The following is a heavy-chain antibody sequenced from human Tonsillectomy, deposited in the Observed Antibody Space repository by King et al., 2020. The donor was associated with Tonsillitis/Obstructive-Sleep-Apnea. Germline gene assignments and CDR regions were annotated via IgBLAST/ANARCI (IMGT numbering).Heavy chain of an antibody. D-gene: IGHD2-2*01. CDR2: IKRESDGGTT. CDR3: ATEDCSITSCYLYYYYMDV. Sequence: VQLVESGGGLVKPGGSLRLSCAASGFTFANVWMSWVRQAPGTGLEWVGRIKRESDGGTTDYAAPVKGRFTISRDDSKNTLYLQMNSLKTEDTAVYYCATEDCSITSCYLYYYYMDVWGKGTTVTVSS. J-gene: IGHJ6*03. CDR1: GFTFANVW. V-gene: IGHV3-15*01.